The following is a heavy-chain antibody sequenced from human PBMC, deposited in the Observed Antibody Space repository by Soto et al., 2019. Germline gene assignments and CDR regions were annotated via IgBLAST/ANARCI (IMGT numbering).Heavy chain of an antibody. CDR1: GGSVNSGAYS. CDR3: ARELAPAALRLFYFDS. J-gene: IGHJ4*02. D-gene: IGHD2-2*01. CDR2: ISYNGNT. Sequence: SETLSLTCTVSGGSVNSGAYSWSWIRQPPGKGLQWIGYISYNGNTRYNPSLNSRVTISVDTSKNQFSLNLSSVTAADTAVYYCARELAPAALRLFYFDSWGQGTLVTVSS. V-gene: IGHV4-61*08.